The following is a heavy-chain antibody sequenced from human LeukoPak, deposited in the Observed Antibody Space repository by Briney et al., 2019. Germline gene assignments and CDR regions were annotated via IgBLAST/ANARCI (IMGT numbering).Heavy chain of an antibody. Sequence: SETLSLTCTVSGGSISNYYWSWIRQPPGKGLEWIGYIYYSVSTNYNPSLKSRVTISVDTSKNQFSLKLSSVTAADTAVYYCARVEEGFDPWGQGTLVTVSS. J-gene: IGHJ5*02. CDR3: ARVEEGFDP. V-gene: IGHV4-59*01. CDR2: IYYSVST. CDR1: GGSISNYY.